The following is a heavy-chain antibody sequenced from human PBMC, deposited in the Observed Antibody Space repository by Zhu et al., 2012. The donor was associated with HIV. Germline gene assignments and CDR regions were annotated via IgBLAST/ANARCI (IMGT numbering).Heavy chain of an antibody. V-gene: IGHV4-30-4*08. CDR2: IYYTGTT. J-gene: IGHJ4*02. CDR3: ARGRFSRFVEQ. Sequence: QVQLHESGPGLVKPSETLSLTCTVSRAPIRSDDFYWSWVRQSRGKGLEWIGYIYYTGTTYYSPSFRGRVNISVDPSKNLFSLNLDSVTAADAAVYYCARGRFSRFVEQWGQGALGHRLL. CDR1: RAPIRSDDFY. D-gene: IGHD3-10*01.